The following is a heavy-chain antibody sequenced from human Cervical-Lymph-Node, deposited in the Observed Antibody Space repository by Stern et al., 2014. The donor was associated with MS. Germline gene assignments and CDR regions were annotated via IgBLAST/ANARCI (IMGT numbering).Heavy chain of an antibody. J-gene: IGHJ4*02. CDR3: ARGNWNYEGMGY. CDR1: GFTFSNYG. D-gene: IGHD1-7*01. Sequence: VQLVESGGGVVQPGRSLRLSCAASGFTFSNYGMHWVRQAPGKGLEWLAVIWYDGNKKYYADSVKGRFTISRDNSKNTLFLQMSSLTAEDTDLYYCARGNWNYEGMGYWGQGTLVTVSS. CDR2: IWYDGNKK. V-gene: IGHV3-33*01.